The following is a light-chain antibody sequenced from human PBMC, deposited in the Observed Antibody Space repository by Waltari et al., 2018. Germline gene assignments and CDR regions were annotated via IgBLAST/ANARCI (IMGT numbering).Light chain of an antibody. CDR3: MQALHTPYT. J-gene: IGKJ2*01. V-gene: IGKV2-28*01. CDR1: QSLLDNNGNKF. Sequence: VMTQSPFSLSVTPGEPASISCRSSQSLLDNNGNKFLDWYLQKPGQSPELLIFLGSNRLSGVPDRFSGSGSGTDYTLNISRVEAEDAGTYYCMQALHTPYTFGQGTKLEIK. CDR2: LGS.